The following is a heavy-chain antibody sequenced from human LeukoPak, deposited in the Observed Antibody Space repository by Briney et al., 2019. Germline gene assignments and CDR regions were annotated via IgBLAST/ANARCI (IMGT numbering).Heavy chain of an antibody. CDR3: ARTYSGGYLAPDY. Sequence: GGSLRLSCAASGFTFGSYSMNWVRQAPGKGLEWVSSISSSSSYIYYADSVKGRFTISRDNAKNSLYLQMNSLRAEDTAVYYCARTYSGGYLAPDYWGQGTLVTVSS. D-gene: IGHD1-26*01. CDR2: ISSSSSYI. J-gene: IGHJ4*02. V-gene: IGHV3-21*01. CDR1: GFTFGSYS.